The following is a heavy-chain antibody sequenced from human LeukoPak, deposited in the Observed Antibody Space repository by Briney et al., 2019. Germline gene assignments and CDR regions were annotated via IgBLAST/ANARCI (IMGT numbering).Heavy chain of an antibody. J-gene: IGHJ4*02. V-gene: IGHV3-11*01. D-gene: IGHD2-21*01. Sequence: GGSLRPSCAASGFTFSDYYMSWIRQAPGKGLEWVSYISSSGSTIYYADSVKGRFTISRDNAKNSLYLQMNSLRAEDTAVYYCARAASFRASPSDGWGQGTLVTVSS. CDR2: ISSSGSTI. CDR1: GFTFSDYY. CDR3: ARAASFRASPSDG.